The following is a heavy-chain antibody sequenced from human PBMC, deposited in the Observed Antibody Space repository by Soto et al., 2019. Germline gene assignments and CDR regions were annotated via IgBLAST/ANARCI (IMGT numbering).Heavy chain of an antibody. CDR1: GFTFSIYA. D-gene: IGHD3-22*01. J-gene: IGHJ4*02. V-gene: IGHV3-23*01. CDR3: AKEPDDSSCYYYPFDY. CDR2: VSCSGGRT. Sequence: GRSLRLACGASGFTFSIYAMRWVRHAPRKGLEWLSAVSCSGGRTYYADSVKGRFTVSRDNSKSTLYLQMNNLRAEDTAVYYRAKEPDDSSCYYYPFDYSGQGTLVTVSA.